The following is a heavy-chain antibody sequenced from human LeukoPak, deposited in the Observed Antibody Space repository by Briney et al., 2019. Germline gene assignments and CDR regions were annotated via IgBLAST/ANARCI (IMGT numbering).Heavy chain of an antibody. V-gene: IGHV3-48*03. Sequence: GGSLRLSCAASGFTLSSYGVNWVRQAPGKGMEWVSYISSSSNTMHYADSVKGRFTISRDNAKNSLYLQMNSLRDEDTAVYYCARAFDYWGQGTLVAVSS. CDR3: ARAFDY. CDR1: GFTLSSYG. CDR2: ISSSSNTM. J-gene: IGHJ4*02.